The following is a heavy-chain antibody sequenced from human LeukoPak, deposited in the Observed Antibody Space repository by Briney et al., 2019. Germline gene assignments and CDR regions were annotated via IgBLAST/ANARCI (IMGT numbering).Heavy chain of an antibody. CDR2: IYSGGSI. Sequence: GGSLRLSCAASGFTVSSNYMSWVRQAPGKGLEWVSVIYSGGSIYYADSVKGRFTISRDNSKNTLYLQMNSLRAEDTAVYYCARDPQVPDTAMVKDYYYYGMDVWGQGTTVTVSS. D-gene: IGHD5-18*01. V-gene: IGHV3-66*01. CDR1: GFTVSSNY. CDR3: ARDPQVPDTAMVKDYYYYGMDV. J-gene: IGHJ6*02.